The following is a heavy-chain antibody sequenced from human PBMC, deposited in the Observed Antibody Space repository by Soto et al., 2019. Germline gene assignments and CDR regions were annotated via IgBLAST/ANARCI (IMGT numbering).Heavy chain of an antibody. CDR1: GFTFRSYG. Sequence: QVQLVESGGGVVQPGTSLRLSCAASGFTFRSYGMHWVRQAPGKGLEWMAIIWYDGSNKYYAKSVEGRFTISRDNSKNTLYLQMNSLRAEDTAVYYCARDHGTSSSGVYIKGTDYWGQGTLVTVSS. CDR3: ARDHGTSSSGVYIKGTDY. J-gene: IGHJ4*02. CDR2: IWYDGSNK. V-gene: IGHV3-33*01. D-gene: IGHD3-3*01.